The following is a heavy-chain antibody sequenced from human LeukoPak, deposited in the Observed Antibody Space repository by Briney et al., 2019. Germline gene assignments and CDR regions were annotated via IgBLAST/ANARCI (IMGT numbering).Heavy chain of an antibody. Sequence: ASVKVSCKASGYTFRNYGISWVRQAPGQGLEWMGWISPHSGVANYAQNLQGRVTMTADTSTSTAYMELRSLTSDDTAVYFCARTHSGYDYPYHYYMDVWGRGTTVTVS. J-gene: IGHJ6*03. V-gene: IGHV1-18*01. CDR3: ARTHSGYDYPYHYYMDV. CDR1: GYTFRNYG. D-gene: IGHD5-12*01. CDR2: ISPHSGVA.